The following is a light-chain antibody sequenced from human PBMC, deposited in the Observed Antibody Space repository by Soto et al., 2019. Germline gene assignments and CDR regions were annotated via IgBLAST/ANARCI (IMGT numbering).Light chain of an antibody. CDR1: GSDVGAYRY. Sequence: QSVLTQPASVSGSPGQSITISCTGTGSDVGAYRYVSWYQQHPGQAPKLIIYDVSNRPSGVSDRFSGSKSGNTASLTFSGLQSEDEADYYCDSYTSSSSYAFGTGTKVTVL. CDR2: DVS. V-gene: IGLV2-14*01. CDR3: DSYTSSSSYA. J-gene: IGLJ1*01.